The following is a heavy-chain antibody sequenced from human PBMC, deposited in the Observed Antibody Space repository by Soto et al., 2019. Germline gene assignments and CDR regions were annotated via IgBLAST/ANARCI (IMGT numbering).Heavy chain of an antibody. V-gene: IGHV3-30*03. CDR3: ARDLTAYMTFFGMDV. J-gene: IGHJ6*02. CDR2: ISYDGGNK. CDR1: GFTFSSYG. D-gene: IGHD4-4*01. Sequence: QVQLVESGGGVVQPGRSLRLSCADSGFTFSSYGMHWVRQAPGKGLEWVALISYDGGNKYYADSVKGRFIISRDNYKNTLYLQMNSLRSEDTALYYCARDLTAYMTFFGMDVWGQGTTVTVSS.